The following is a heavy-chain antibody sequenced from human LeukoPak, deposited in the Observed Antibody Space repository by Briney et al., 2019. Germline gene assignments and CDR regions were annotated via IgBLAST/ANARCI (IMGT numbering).Heavy chain of an antibody. Sequence: SETLSLTCTVSGDTISSNSYYWCWIRQPPGKELEWIGSIYYSGSTYYNPSLKSRVTISVDASKNRFSLRLSSVTATDTAVYYCARHGFYYASGPLFDYWGQGILVTVSS. V-gene: IGHV4-39*01. D-gene: IGHD3-10*01. CDR2: IYYSGST. CDR3: ARHGFYYASGPLFDY. J-gene: IGHJ4*02. CDR1: GDTISSNSYY.